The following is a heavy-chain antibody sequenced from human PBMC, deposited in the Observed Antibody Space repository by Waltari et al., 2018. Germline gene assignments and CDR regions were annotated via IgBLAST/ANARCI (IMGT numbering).Heavy chain of an antibody. CDR3: AKGPKFTSRYYGMDV. CDR1: GFTFSSYA. CDR2: ISGSGGST. V-gene: IGHV3-23*01. Sequence: EVQLLESGGGLVQPGGSLRLSCAASGFTFSSYAMSWVRQAPGKGLEWVSAISGSGGSTYYADAVKGRFTIARDNSKNTLYLQMNSLRAEDTAVYYCAKGPKFTSRYYGMDVWGQGTTVTVSS. J-gene: IGHJ6*02.